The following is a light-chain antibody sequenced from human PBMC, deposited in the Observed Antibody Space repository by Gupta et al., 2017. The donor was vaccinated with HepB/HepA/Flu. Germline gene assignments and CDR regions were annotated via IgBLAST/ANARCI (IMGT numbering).Light chain of an antibody. V-gene: IGKV2-24*01. CDR2: KSS. CDR1: QSPVHSDGNIY. J-gene: IGKJ1*01. Sequence: VLTQSLPSLTVTLGQPASISCRSSQSPVHSDGNIYLNSLHQRPGRPPRLLLYKSSHRGSAVLDTMSSSGAATAFTLHIIRRDAEDVVVYYCSQTKAYAPTFGQGTRVEIK. CDR3: SQTKAYAPT.